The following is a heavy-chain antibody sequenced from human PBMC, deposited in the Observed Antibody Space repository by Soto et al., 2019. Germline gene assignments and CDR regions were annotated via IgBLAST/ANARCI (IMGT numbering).Heavy chain of an antibody. CDR2: IIPIFGTA. D-gene: IGHD6-13*01. Sequence: SVKVSCKASGGTFSSYAISWVRQAPGQGLEWMGGIIPIFGTANYAQKFQGRVTITADESTSTAYMELSSLRSEDTAVYYCARGTIAAAGNNFDYWGQGNLVTVSS. V-gene: IGHV1-69*13. CDR1: GGTFSSYA. J-gene: IGHJ4*02. CDR3: ARGTIAAAGNNFDY.